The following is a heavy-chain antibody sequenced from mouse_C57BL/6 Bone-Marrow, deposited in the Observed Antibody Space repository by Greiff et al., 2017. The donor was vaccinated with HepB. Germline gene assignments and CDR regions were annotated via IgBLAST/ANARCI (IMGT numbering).Heavy chain of an antibody. J-gene: IGHJ2*01. V-gene: IGHV14-4*01. CDR3: TTWHDPPFDY. D-gene: IGHD2-3*01. CDR2: IDPENGDT. CDR1: GFNIKDDY. Sequence: EVQLQQSGAELARPGASVKLSCTASGFNIKDDYMHWVKQRPEQGLEWIGWIDPENGDTEYASKFQGKATITADTSSNTAYLQLSSLTSEDTAVYYCTTWHDPPFDYWGQGTTLTVSS.